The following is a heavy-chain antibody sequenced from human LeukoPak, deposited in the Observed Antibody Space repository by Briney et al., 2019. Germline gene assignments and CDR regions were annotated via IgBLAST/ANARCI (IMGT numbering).Heavy chain of an antibody. D-gene: IGHD3-22*01. V-gene: IGHV3-30*04. CDR1: GFTFSCYA. CDR2: ISYDGSNK. J-gene: IGHJ6*02. CDR3: ARSLYYYESSGYYPSYYGMDV. Sequence: GRSLRLSCAASGFTFSCYAMHWVRQAPGKGLEWGAVISYDGSNKYYADSVKGQFTISRDNSKNTLYLQMNSLRAEDTAVYYCARSLYYYESSGYYPSYYGMDVWGQGTTVPVSS.